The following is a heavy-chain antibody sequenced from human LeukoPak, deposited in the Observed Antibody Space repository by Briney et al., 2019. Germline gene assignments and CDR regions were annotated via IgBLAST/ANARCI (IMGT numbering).Heavy chain of an antibody. CDR3: AKGSKYYYGSGSYLHFDY. Sequence: GGSLRLSCAASGFTFDDYAMHWVRQAPGKGLEWVSGISWNSGSIGYADSVKGRFTISRDNAKNSLYLQMNSLRAEDTALYYGAKGSKYYYGSGSYLHFDYWGQGTLVTVSS. D-gene: IGHD3-10*01. J-gene: IGHJ4*02. CDR2: ISWNSGSI. CDR1: GFTFDDYA. V-gene: IGHV3-9*01.